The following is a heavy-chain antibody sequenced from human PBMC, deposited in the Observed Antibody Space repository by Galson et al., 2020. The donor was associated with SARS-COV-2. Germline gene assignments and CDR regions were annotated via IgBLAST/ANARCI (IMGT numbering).Heavy chain of an antibody. V-gene: IGHV3-21*05. D-gene: IGHD3-10*01. CDR2: ISSSTRDT. CDR3: ARNPGGGAFDL. J-gene: IGHJ3*01. Sequence: TGGSLRLYCAASGFTFSRDPMTWVRQAPGQGPEWVAFISSSTRDTWYADSVKGRFTISRDDAKNSLYLQMNSLRDDDTAVYYCARNPGGGAFDLWGQGTRVSVSS. CDR1: GFTFSRDP.